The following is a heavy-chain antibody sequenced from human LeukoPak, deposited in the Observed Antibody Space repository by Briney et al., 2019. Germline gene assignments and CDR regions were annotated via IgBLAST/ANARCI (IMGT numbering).Heavy chain of an antibody. CDR3: ARDSGYSSSSTFDY. CDR1: GGSISSYY. CDR2: IYTSGST. D-gene: IGHD6-13*01. Sequence: SETLSLTCTVSGGSISSYYWSWIPQPAGKGLEWIGRIYTSGSTNYNPSLKSRVTMSVDTSKNQFPLKLSSVTAADTAVYYCARDSGYSSSSTFDYWGQGTLVTVSS. J-gene: IGHJ4*02. V-gene: IGHV4-4*07.